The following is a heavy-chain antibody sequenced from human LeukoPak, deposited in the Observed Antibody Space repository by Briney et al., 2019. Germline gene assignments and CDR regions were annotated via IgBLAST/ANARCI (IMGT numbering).Heavy chain of an antibody. CDR3: ARHEPYSSSWPYFDY. J-gene: IGHJ4*02. D-gene: IGHD6-13*01. V-gene: IGHV4-38-2*02. Sequence: SGTLSLTCTVSGYSISNGHYWGWIRPPPGKGLEWIGSISHTGSSYYNPSLKSRVTISVDTSKTQFSLKLISVTAADTAVYYCARHEPYSSSWPYFDYWGQGTLVTVSS. CDR1: GYSISNGHY. CDR2: ISHTGSS.